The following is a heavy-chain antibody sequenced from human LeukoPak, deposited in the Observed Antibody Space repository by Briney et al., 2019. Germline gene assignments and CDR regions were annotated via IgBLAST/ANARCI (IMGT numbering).Heavy chain of an antibody. J-gene: IGHJ6*03. Sequence: GGSLRLSCAASGFTFSRYSMNWVRQAPGKGLEWVSYISSSSSTIYYADSVKGRFTISRDNAKNSLYLQMNSLRAEDTAVYYCARADYGDYVLYYYYYMDVWGKGTTVTVSS. V-gene: IGHV3-48*04. CDR2: ISSSSSTI. CDR3: ARADYGDYVLYYYYYMDV. CDR1: GFTFSRYS. D-gene: IGHD4-17*01.